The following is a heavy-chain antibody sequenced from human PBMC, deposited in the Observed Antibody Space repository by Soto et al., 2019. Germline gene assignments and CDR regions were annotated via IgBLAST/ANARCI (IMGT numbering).Heavy chain of an antibody. CDR3: AKGSKYSSGSFVSYFDY. Sequence: PGESLKISCAASGFTFSSYAMSWVRQAPVKGLEWVSAIIGSGGSTYYADSVKGRFTISRDNSKNTLYLQMNSLRAEDTAVYYCAKGSKYSSGSFVSYFDYWGQGTLVTVSS. J-gene: IGHJ4*02. V-gene: IGHV3-23*01. D-gene: IGHD6-19*01. CDR1: GFTFSSYA. CDR2: IIGSGGST.